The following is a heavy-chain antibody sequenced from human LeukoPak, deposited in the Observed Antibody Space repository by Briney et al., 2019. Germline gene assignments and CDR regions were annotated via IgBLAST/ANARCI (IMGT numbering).Heavy chain of an antibody. J-gene: IGHJ3*02. CDR2: INHSGST. Sequence: SETLSLTCAVYGGSFSGYYWSWIRQPPGKGLEWFGEINHSGSTNYNPSLKSRVTISVDTSKNQFSLKLSSVTAADTAVYYCASPGDYGSGAFDIWGQGTMVTVSS. D-gene: IGHD4-17*01. CDR3: ASPGDYGSGAFDI. CDR1: GGSFSGYY. V-gene: IGHV4-34*01.